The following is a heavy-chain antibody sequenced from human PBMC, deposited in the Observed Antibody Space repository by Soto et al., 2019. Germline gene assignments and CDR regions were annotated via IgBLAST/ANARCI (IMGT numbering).Heavy chain of an antibody. D-gene: IGHD4-4*01. Sequence: ASVKVSCKASGYTFTSYYMHWVRQAPGQGLEWMGIINPSGGSTSYAQKFQGRATMTRDTSTSTVYMELSSLRSEDTAVYYCARDYLLHDYSNYGFGYWGQGTLVTVSS. J-gene: IGHJ4*02. CDR3: ARDYLLHDYSNYGFGY. CDR2: INPSGGST. V-gene: IGHV1-46*03. CDR1: GYTFTSYY.